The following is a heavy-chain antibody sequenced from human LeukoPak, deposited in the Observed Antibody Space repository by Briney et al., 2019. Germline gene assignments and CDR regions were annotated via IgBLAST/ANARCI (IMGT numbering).Heavy chain of an antibody. V-gene: IGHV3-30*18. J-gene: IGHJ4*02. D-gene: IGHD5-18*01. Sequence: GGSLRLSCAASGFTFSSYGMHWVRQAPGKGLEWVAVISYDGSNKYYADSVKGRFTISRDNSKNTLYLQMNSLRAEDTAVYYCAKDRGYSYGSPLGYWGQGTLVTVS. CDR3: AKDRGYSYGSPLGY. CDR1: GFTFSSYG. CDR2: ISYDGSNK.